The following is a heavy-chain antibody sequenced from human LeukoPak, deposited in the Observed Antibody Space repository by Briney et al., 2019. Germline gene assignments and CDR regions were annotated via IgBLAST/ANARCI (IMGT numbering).Heavy chain of an antibody. D-gene: IGHD3-10*01. Sequence: PGGSLRLSCAASGFTFSSYAMSWVRQAPGKGLEWVSGINWNGGSTGYADSVKGRFTISRDNAKNSLYLQMNSLRAEDTALYYCARSGYYYGSGSYYMQWGQGTLVTVSS. CDR3: ARSGYYYGSGSYYMQ. V-gene: IGHV3-20*04. J-gene: IGHJ4*02. CDR2: INWNGGST. CDR1: GFTFSSYA.